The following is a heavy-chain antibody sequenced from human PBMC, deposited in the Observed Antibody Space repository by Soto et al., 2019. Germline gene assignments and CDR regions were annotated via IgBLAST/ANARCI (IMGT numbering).Heavy chain of an antibody. V-gene: IGHV3-21*01. Sequence: GGSLRLSCAASGFTFSSYSMNWVRQAPGKGLEWVSSISSSSSYIYYADSVKGRFTISRDNAKNSLYLQMNSLIAEDTVLYYCARDHPSLYDSSCYSDAFDIWGQGTMVTVSS. CDR2: ISSSSSYI. J-gene: IGHJ3*02. CDR1: GFTFSSYS. CDR3: ARDHPSLYDSSCYSDAFDI. D-gene: IGHD3-22*01.